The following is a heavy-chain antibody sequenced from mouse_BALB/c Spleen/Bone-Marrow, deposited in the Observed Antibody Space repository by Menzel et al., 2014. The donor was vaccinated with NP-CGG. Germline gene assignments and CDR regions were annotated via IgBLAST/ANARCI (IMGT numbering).Heavy chain of an antibody. Sequence: QVQLQQSGAELVKPGASVKLSCKASGYTFTSYWMHWVKQRPGQGLEWIGEINPSNGRTNYNEKFKSKATLTVDKSSSTAYMQLSSLTSEDSAVYYCARRATTVVATDYWGQCTTLTVSS. D-gene: IGHD1-1*01. J-gene: IGHJ2*01. V-gene: IGHV1S81*02. CDR3: ARRATTVVATDY. CDR1: GYTFTSYW. CDR2: INPSNGRT.